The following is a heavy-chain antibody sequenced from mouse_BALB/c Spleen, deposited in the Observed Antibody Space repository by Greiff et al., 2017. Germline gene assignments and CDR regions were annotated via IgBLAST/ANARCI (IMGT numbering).Heavy chain of an antibody. D-gene: IGHD2-1*01. CDR1: GFSLTGYG. V-gene: IGHV2-6-7*01. CDR3: ARDTGGNYDAMDY. J-gene: IGHJ4*01. Sequence: VQLQQSGPGLVAPSQSLSITCTVSGFSLTGYGVNWVRQPPGKGLEWLGMIWGDGSTDYNSALKSRLSISKDNSKSQVFLKMNSLQTDDTARYYCARDTGGNYDAMDYWGQGTSVTVSS. CDR2: IWGDGST.